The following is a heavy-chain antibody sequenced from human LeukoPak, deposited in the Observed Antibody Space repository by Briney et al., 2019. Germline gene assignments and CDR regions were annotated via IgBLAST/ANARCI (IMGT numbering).Heavy chain of an antibody. CDR2: ISAYNGNT. Sequence: GASVKVSCKTSGYTFTSHIISWVRQAPGQGLEWMGWISAYNGNTNYAQKLQGRVTMTTDTSTSTAYMELRSLRSDDTAVYYCARDRETLRTYYDYVWGSYRCGWFDPWGQGTLVTVSS. J-gene: IGHJ5*02. CDR3: ARDRETLRTYYDYVWGSYRCGWFDP. CDR1: GYTFTSHI. D-gene: IGHD3-16*02. V-gene: IGHV1-18*01.